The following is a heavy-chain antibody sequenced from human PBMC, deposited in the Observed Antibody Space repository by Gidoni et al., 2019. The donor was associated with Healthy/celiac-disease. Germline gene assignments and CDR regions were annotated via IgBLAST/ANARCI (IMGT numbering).Heavy chain of an antibody. J-gene: IGHJ4*02. CDR1: GGSFSGYY. D-gene: IGHD3-16*01. CDR3: ARVGGKRYYFDY. V-gene: IGHV4-34*01. Sequence: QVQLQQWGAGLLKPSETLSLTCAVYGGSFSGYYWSWIRQPPGKGLEWIGEINHSGSTNYNPSLKSRVTISVDTSKNQFSLKLSSVTAADTAVYYCARVGGKRYYFDYWGQGTLVTVSS. CDR2: INHSGST.